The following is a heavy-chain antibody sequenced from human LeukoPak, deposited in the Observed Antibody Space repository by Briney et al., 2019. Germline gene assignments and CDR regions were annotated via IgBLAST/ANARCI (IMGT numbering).Heavy chain of an antibody. Sequence: GGSLRLSCAASGFTFSSYEMSWVRQAPGKGLEWVSFISSSSTYIYYADSLKGRFTISRDNAANTLFLQMSSLRAEDTGVYYCAREKDDHGDPGPLDAWGQGALVIVSS. CDR2: ISSSSTYI. CDR3: AREKDDHGDPGPLDA. D-gene: IGHD4-17*01. CDR1: GFTFSSYE. V-gene: IGHV3-21*01. J-gene: IGHJ5*02.